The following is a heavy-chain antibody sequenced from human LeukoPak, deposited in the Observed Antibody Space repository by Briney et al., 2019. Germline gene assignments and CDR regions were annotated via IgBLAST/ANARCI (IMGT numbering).Heavy chain of an antibody. CDR3: ARGDYDYVWGSYRYESGAFDI. J-gene: IGHJ3*02. V-gene: IGHV4-59*01. CDR2: IYYSGST. CDR1: GGSISSYY. Sequence: PSETLSLTCTVSGGSISSYYWSWIRQPPGKGLEWIGYIYYSGSTNYNPSLKSRVTISVDTSKNQFSLKLSSVTAADTAVYYCARGDYDYVWGSYRYESGAFDIWGQGTMVTVSS. D-gene: IGHD3-16*02.